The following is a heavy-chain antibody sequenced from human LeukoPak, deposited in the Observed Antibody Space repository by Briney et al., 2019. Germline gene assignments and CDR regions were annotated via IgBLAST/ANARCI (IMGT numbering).Heavy chain of an antibody. CDR2: IYYSGST. CDR1: GGSFSGYY. CDR3: ARGGYYGSGNDFRFDP. Sequence: SETLSLTCAVYGGSFSGYYWSWIRQPPGRGLEWIGYIYYSGSTNYNPSLKSRVTISVDTSKNQFSLKLTSVTAADTAVYFCARGGYYGSGNDFRFDPWGQGTLVTVSS. J-gene: IGHJ5*02. V-gene: IGHV4-59*01. D-gene: IGHD3-10*01.